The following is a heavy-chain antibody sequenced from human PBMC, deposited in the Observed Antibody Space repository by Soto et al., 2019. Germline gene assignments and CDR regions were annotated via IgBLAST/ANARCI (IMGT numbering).Heavy chain of an antibody. J-gene: IGHJ6*02. Sequence: GGSLRLSCAASGFTFSSYAMHWVRQAPGKGLEWVAVISYDGSNKYYADSVKGRFTISRDNSKNTLYLQMNSLRAEDTAVYYCARDAVPHYDFWSGYYTTVDVWGQGTTVTVSS. CDR3: ARDAVPHYDFWSGYYTTVDV. CDR1: GFTFSSYA. D-gene: IGHD3-3*01. CDR2: ISYDGSNK. V-gene: IGHV3-30-3*01.